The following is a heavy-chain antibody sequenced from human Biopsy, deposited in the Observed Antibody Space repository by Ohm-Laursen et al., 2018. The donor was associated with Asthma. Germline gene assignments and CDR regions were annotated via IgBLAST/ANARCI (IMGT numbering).Heavy chain of an antibody. V-gene: IGHV4-30-4*01. CDR2: VFWSGST. J-gene: IGHJ6*02. D-gene: IGHD4-17*01. Sequence: TLSLTCRVSGGYTGSSDHHWAWIRQAPGKGLEWIGFVFWSGSTHYSRSLERRVSISIDTATNEFSMKLWSVTPADTAVYFCARVVSYGDIYFVIDVWGPGNTVVVS. CDR3: ARVVSYGDIYFVIDV. CDR1: GGYTGSSDHH.